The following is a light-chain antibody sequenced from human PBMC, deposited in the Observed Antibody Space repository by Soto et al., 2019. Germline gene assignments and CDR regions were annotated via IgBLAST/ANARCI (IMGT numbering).Light chain of an antibody. CDR2: GAS. J-gene: IGKJ4*01. CDR3: QQYGSSPPLT. Sequence: EIVFTQSPGTLSLSPVERATLSCRASQIVSSSYLAWYQQKPGQAPRLLIYGASSRATGIPDRFSGSGSGTDFTLTISRLEPEDFAVYYCQQYGSSPPLTFGGGTKVDIK. V-gene: IGKV3-20*01. CDR1: QIVSSSY.